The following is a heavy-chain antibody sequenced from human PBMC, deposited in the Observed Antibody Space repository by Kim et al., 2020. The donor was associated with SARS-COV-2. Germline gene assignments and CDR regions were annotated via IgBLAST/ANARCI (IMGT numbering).Heavy chain of an antibody. Sequence: GGSLRLSCAASGFTFSSYSMNWVRQAPGKGLEWVSSISSSSSYIYYADSVKGRFTISRDNAKNSLYLQMNSLRAEDTAVYYCASGYYGSGSYPGVDYWGQGTLVTVSS. CDR1: GFTFSSYS. CDR2: ISSSSSYI. D-gene: IGHD3-10*01. CDR3: ASGYYGSGSYPGVDY. J-gene: IGHJ4*02. V-gene: IGHV3-21*01.